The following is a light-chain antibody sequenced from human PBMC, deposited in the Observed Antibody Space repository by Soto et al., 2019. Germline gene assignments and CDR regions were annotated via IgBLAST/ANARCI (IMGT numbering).Light chain of an antibody. Sequence: DIQMTQSPSSLSASIGDRVTITCQASQDVNNSLNWYQQKPRKAPNLLIYDVSNLGTGVPSRFGGSRSGTDFTFTISRLQPEDIGAYYCQQYYKVPVTFGQGTRLEI. V-gene: IGKV1-33*01. CDR3: QQYYKVPVT. CDR1: QDVNNS. CDR2: DVS. J-gene: IGKJ5*01.